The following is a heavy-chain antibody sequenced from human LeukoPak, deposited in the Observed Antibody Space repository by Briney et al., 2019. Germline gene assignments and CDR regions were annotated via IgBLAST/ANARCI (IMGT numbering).Heavy chain of an antibody. V-gene: IGHV4-39*07. CDR3: ARSRGYSGYDWVLFDY. Sequence: SETLSLTCTVSGGSISSSSYYWGWIRQPPGKGLEWIGEVIHGGSTNYNPSLKSRVIISLDTSKNQFSLKLNSVTAADTAVFYCARSRGYSGYDWVLFDYWGQGILVTVSS. CDR2: VIHGGST. D-gene: IGHD5-12*01. CDR1: GGSISSSSYY. J-gene: IGHJ4*02.